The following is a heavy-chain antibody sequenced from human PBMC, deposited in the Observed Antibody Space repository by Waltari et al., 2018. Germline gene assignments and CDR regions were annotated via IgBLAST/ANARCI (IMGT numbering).Heavy chain of an antibody. J-gene: IGHJ6*03. Sequence: EVQLVESGGGLVQPGGSLRLSCAASGFTVSSNYMSWVRQAPGKGLEWVSVSYSGGSTYYADSVKGRFTSSRHNSTNTLYLQMNSLRAEDTAVYYCARAPDYHYYMDVWGKGTTVTISS. CDR1: GFTVSSNY. CDR3: ARAPDYHYYMDV. CDR2: SYSGGST. V-gene: IGHV3-53*04.